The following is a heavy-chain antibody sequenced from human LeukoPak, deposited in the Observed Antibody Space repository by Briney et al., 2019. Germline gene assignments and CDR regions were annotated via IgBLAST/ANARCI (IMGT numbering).Heavy chain of an antibody. V-gene: IGHV3-7*01. D-gene: IGHD6-13*01. J-gene: IGHJ3*02. Sequence: GGSLRLSCAASGFTFSSYWMGWVRQAPGKGLEWVANIKQDGSEKYYVDSVKGRFTISRDNAKNSLYLQMNSLRAEDTAVYYCARGSSSWHPDAFDIWGQGTMVTVSS. CDR2: IKQDGSEK. CDR1: GFTFSSYW. CDR3: ARGSSSWHPDAFDI.